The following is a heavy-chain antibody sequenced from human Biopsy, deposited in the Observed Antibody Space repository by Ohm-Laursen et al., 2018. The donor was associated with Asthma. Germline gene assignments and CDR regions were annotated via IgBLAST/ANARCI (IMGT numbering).Heavy chain of an antibody. V-gene: IGHV3-33*01. CDR2: IWYDGSKK. D-gene: IGHD3-3*01. Sequence: SLRLSCAASGFTFSSNGMHWVRQAPGKGLEWVAVIWYDGSKKYYADSVKGRFTISRDNSKNTLYLQLNSLRAEDTAVYYCASSPYYDFLSGWENGMDVWGQGTTVTVSS. CDR1: GFTFSSNG. CDR3: ASSPYYDFLSGWENGMDV. J-gene: IGHJ6*02.